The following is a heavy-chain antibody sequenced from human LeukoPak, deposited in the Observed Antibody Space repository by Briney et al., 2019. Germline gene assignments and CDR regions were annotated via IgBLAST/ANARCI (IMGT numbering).Heavy chain of an antibody. Sequence: SVKVSCKASGGTFSSYAISWVRQAPGQGLEWMGGIIPIFGTANYAQKFQGRVTITADESTSTAYMELRSLRSEDTAVYYCAREPTTYYYDSSGYKGFDYWGQGTLVTVSS. V-gene: IGHV1-69*13. J-gene: IGHJ4*02. D-gene: IGHD3-22*01. CDR1: GGTFSSYA. CDR2: IIPIFGTA. CDR3: AREPTTYYYDSSGYKGFDY.